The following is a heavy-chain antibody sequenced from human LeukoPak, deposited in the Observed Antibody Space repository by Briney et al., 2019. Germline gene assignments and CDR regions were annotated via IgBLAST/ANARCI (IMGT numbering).Heavy chain of an antibody. V-gene: IGHV3-30*18. CDR2: ISYDGSNK. J-gene: IGHJ4*02. CDR3: AKDRWAYCGGDCYSPQY. CDR1: GFTFSSYG. Sequence: PGGSLRLSCAASGFTFSSYGMHWGRPAPGKGVEGGAVISYDGSNKYYADSVKGRFTISRDNSKNTLYLQMNSLRAEDTAVYYCAKDRWAYCGGDCYSPQYWGQGTLVTVSS. D-gene: IGHD2-21*02.